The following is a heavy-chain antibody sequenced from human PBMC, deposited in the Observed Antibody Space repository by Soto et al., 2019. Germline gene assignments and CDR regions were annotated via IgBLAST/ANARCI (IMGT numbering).Heavy chain of an antibody. J-gene: IGHJ3*02. CDR1: GVTFSSYA. D-gene: IGHD3-22*01. CDR2: ISYDGSNK. Sequence: GGSLRHSCAASGVTFSSYAMRWVRQAPGKGLEWVAVISYDGSNKYYADSVKGRFTISRDNSKNTLYLQMNSLRAEDTAVYYCAREPMRDSSGYYFPDAFDIWGQGTMVTVSS. CDR3: AREPMRDSSGYYFPDAFDI. V-gene: IGHV3-30-3*01.